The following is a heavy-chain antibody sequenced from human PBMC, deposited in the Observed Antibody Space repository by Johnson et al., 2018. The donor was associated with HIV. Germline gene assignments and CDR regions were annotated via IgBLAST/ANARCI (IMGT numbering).Heavy chain of an antibody. D-gene: IGHD3-22*01. CDR2: IPASGTDT. Sequence: QVQLVESGGGLVKPGGSLRLSCAASGFTFSDYYMSWIRQAPGKGLEWVSSIPASGTDTYYADSVKGRFPISRDNSKNTLYLQINSLRAEDTAVYYCARTSRFRGHYYDSGRYPLAGAFDIWGQGTMVTVSS. J-gene: IGHJ3*02. CDR3: ARTSRFRGHYYDSGRYPLAGAFDI. CDR1: GFTFSDYY. V-gene: IGHV3-11*05.